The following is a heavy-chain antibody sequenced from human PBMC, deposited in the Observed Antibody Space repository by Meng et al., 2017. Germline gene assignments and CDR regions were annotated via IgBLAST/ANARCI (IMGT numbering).Heavy chain of an antibody. V-gene: IGHV3-30*01. Sequence: VQRVASAGGGVQPGRSLRLSCAASGFTFSSYAMHWVRQAPGKGLEWVAVISYDGSNKYYADSVKGRFTISRDNSKNTLYLQMNSLRAEDTAVYYCARSSGYLDYWGQGTLVTVSS. J-gene: IGHJ4*02. CDR3: ARSSGYLDY. CDR2: ISYDGSNK. D-gene: IGHD6-19*01. CDR1: GFTFSSYA.